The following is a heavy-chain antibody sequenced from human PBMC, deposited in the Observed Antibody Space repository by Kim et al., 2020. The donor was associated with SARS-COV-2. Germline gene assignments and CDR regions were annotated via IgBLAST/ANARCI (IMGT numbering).Heavy chain of an antibody. J-gene: IGHJ3*02. V-gene: IGHV3-48*02. D-gene: IGHD3-9*01. Sequence: GGSLRLSCAASGFTFSSYSMNWVRQAPGKGLEWVSHISSSSTIYYADSVKGRFTISRDNAKNSLYLQMNSLRDEDTAVYYCARDVLRYFERAFDIWGQGTMVTVSS. CDR2: ISSSSTI. CDR3: ARDVLRYFERAFDI. CDR1: GFTFSSYS.